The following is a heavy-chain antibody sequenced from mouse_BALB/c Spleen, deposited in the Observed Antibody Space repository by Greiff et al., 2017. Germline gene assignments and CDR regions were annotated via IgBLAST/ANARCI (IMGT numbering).Heavy chain of an antibody. CDR2: ISSGSSTI. Sequence: EVHLVESGGGLVQPGGSRKLSCAASGFTFSSFGMHWVRQAPEKGLEWVAYISSGSSTIYYADTVKGRFTISRDNPKNTLFLQMTSLRSEDTAMYYCAGVRRGYWYFDVWGAGTTVTVSS. J-gene: IGHJ1*01. CDR1: GFTFSSFG. CDR3: AGVRRGYWYFDV. V-gene: IGHV5-17*02. D-gene: IGHD2-14*01.